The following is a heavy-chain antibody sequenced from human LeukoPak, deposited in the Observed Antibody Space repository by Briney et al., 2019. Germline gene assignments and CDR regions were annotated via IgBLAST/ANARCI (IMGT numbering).Heavy chain of an antibody. CDR3: ARGDYGDYVFDY. CDR2: IYYSGST. Sequence: PSQTLSLTCTVSGGSISSGGYYWSWIRQHPGKGLEWIGYIYYSGSTYYNPSLKSRVTISVDTSKNQFSLKLSSVTAADTAVYYCARGDYGDYVFDYWDQGTLVTVSS. J-gene: IGHJ4*02. CDR1: GGSISSGGYY. V-gene: IGHV4-31*03. D-gene: IGHD4-17*01.